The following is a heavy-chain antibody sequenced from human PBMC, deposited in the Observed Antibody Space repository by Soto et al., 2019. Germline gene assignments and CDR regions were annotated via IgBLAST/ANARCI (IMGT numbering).Heavy chain of an antibody. Sequence: SETLSLTCTVSGGSISSGGYCWSWIRQHPGKGLEWIGYIYYSGSTYYNPSLKSRVTISVDTSKNQFSLKLSSVTAADTAVYYCARVRDFYYDSSGSRPSLYFDYWGQGTLVTVSS. CDR1: GGSISSGGYC. D-gene: IGHD3-22*01. CDR3: ARVRDFYYDSSGSRPSLYFDY. CDR2: IYYSGST. J-gene: IGHJ4*02. V-gene: IGHV4-31*03.